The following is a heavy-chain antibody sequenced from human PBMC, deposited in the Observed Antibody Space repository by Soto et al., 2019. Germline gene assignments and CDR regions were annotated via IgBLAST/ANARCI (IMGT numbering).Heavy chain of an antibody. CDR1: GYSFITNW. D-gene: IGHD3-3*01. Sequence: GESLKISCKASGYSFITNWIGWVRQMPGKGLEWMGIIYPDDSDTRYSPSFRDQVTISVDKSINTAYLQWTSLRASDTAMYYCATSPYYDAWDGLDVWGQGTAVTVPS. V-gene: IGHV5-51*01. CDR2: IYPDDSDT. J-gene: IGHJ6*02. CDR3: ATSPYYDAWDGLDV.